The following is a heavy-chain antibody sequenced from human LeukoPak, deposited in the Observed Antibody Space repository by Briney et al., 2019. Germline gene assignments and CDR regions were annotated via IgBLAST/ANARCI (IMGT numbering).Heavy chain of an antibody. V-gene: IGHV3-53*01. D-gene: IGHD3-22*01. CDR1: GFTVSNNY. CDR2: IYSDGST. Sequence: GGSLRLSCAASGFTVSNNYMSWVRQAPGEGLEWVSIIYSDGSTYYADSVKGRFTISRDNSKNTLYLQMNSLRAEDTAVYYCARLPGPSDTSGYLDYWGQGTLVTVSS. J-gene: IGHJ4*02. CDR3: ARLPGPSDTSGYLDY.